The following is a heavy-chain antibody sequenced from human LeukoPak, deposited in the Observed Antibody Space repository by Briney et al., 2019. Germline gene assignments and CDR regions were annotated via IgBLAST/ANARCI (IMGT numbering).Heavy chain of an antibody. D-gene: IGHD3-3*01. V-gene: IGHV3-11*05. CDR3: ATERLGIFEF. J-gene: IGHJ4*02. Sequence: GGSLRLSCTASTFTFSDDYMGWIRQAPGKGPEWVSSISPGSSYKFCADSVEGRFTISRDDAKNSVYLQMNSLRVDDTAVYHCATERLGIFEFWGQGSLVTVSS. CDR1: TFTFSDDY. CDR2: ISPGSSYK.